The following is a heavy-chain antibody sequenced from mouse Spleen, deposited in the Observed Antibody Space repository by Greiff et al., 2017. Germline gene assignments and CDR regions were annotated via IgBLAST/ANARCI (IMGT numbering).Heavy chain of an antibody. CDR1: GYTFTDHE. J-gene: IGHJ4*01. D-gene: IGHD1-1*01. CDR2: IDPETGGT. Sequence: VQLQQSGAELVRPGASVTLSCKASGYTFTDHEMHWVKQTPVHGLEWIGAIDPETGGTAYNQKFKGKAILTADKSSSTAYMELRSLTSEDSAVYYCTRYGSSYFYAMDYWGQGTSVTVSS. CDR3: TRYGSSYFYAMDY. V-gene: IGHV1-15*01.